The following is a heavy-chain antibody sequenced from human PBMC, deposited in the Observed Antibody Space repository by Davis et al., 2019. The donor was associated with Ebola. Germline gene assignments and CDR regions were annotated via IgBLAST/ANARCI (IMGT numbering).Heavy chain of an antibody. D-gene: IGHD3-9*01. J-gene: IGHJ6*02. Sequence: QTPSLTPAISGDSLPSNSAAWNSLRQSPSRGPEWPATTSYRPKCYNDYAVPVKSRITINPDTSKNQFSLQLNSVTPEDTAVYYCARDRYYDILTGSSEYYYYGMDVWGQGTTVTVSS. CDR2: TSYRPKCYN. CDR3: ARDRYYDILTGSSEYYYYGMDV. V-gene: IGHV6-1*01. CDR1: GDSLPSNSAA.